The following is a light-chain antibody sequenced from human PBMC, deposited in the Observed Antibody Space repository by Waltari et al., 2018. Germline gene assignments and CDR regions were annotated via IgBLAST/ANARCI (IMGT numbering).Light chain of an antibody. CDR2: DSS. CDR3: QQRS. CDR1: QSVGTL. J-gene: IGKJ3*01. Sequence: EIVLPQSPPTLPLSPGERATLSCSASQSVGTLLAWFQQKPGQAPRLLIYDSSNRATGIPARFSGSGSGTDFTLTISSLEPEDFAIYYCQQRSFGPGTKVDIK. V-gene: IGKV3-11*01.